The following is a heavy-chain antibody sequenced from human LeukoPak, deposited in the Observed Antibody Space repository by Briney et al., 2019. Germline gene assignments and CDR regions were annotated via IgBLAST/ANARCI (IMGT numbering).Heavy chain of an antibody. J-gene: IGHJ4*02. Sequence: SETLSLTCAVYGGSFSGYYWSWIRQPPGKGLEWIGYIYYSGSAYYNPSLKSRVTISVDTSKNQFSLKLSSVTAADTAVYYCAREEYYFDYWGQGTLVTVSS. CDR1: GGSFSGYY. CDR2: IYYSGSA. V-gene: IGHV4-34*09. D-gene: IGHD3-10*01. CDR3: AREEYYFDY.